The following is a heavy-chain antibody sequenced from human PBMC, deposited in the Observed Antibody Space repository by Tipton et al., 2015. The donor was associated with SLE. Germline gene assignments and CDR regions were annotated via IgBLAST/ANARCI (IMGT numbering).Heavy chain of an antibody. V-gene: IGHV4-38-2*01. J-gene: IGHJ3*02. CDR1: GYSISAGYY. D-gene: IGHD5-18*01. CDR3: AVQQWPDAFDI. CDR2: IYYSGTT. Sequence: PGLVKPSETLSLKCAVSGYSISAGYYWGWVRQPPGKGLEWIGAIYYSGTTFYNPSFKSRVTISVDTSKNRFSLRLTSVTAADTAVYYFAVQQWPDAFDIWGQGTMVTVSS.